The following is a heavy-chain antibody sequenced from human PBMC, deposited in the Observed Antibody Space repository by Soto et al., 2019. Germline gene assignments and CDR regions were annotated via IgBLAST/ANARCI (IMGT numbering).Heavy chain of an antibody. J-gene: IGHJ6*02. Sequence: SVKVSCKASGFTFTSSAVQWVRQARGQRLEWIGWIVVGSGNTNYAQKFQERVTITRDMSTSTAYMELSSLRSEDTAVYYCAAATGYSSSWYYYGMDVWGQGTTVTVS. V-gene: IGHV1-58*01. CDR1: GFTFTSSA. CDR3: AAATGYSSSWYYYGMDV. D-gene: IGHD6-13*01. CDR2: IVVGSGNT.